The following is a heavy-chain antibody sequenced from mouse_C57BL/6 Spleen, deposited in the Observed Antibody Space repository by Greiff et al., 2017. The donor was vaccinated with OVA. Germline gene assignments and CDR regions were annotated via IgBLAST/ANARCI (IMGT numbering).Heavy chain of an antibody. CDR1: GYTFTSYW. J-gene: IGHJ2*01. CDR3: ARLGYYYGSPYYFDY. V-gene: IGHV1-69*01. CDR2: IDPSDSYT. D-gene: IGHD1-1*01. Sequence: QVQLKESGAELVMPGASVKLSCKASGYTFTSYWMHWVKQRPGQGLEWIGEIDPSDSYTNYNQKFKGKSTLTVDKSSSTAYMQLSSLTSEDSAVYYCARLGYYYGSPYYFDYWGQGTTLTVSS.